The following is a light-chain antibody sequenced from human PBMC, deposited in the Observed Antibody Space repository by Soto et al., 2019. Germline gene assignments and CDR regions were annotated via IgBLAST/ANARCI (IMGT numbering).Light chain of an antibody. CDR3: ASWDDSLNGLV. CDR2: SNN. J-gene: IGLJ2*01. CDR1: RSNIGSNT. Sequence: QPVLTQPPSASGTPGQRVIISCSGGRSNIGSNTVNWYQQVPGTAPKFLIYSNNQRPSGVPDRFSGSKSGTSASLAISGLQAEDEADYYCASWDDSLNGLVFGGGTKVTVL. V-gene: IGLV1-44*01.